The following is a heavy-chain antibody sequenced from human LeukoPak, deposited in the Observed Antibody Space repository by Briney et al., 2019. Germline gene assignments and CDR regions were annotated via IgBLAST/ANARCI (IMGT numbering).Heavy chain of an antibody. D-gene: IGHD1-7*01. V-gene: IGHV3-15*01. CDR3: TTPRYNWNYDYWFDP. CDR1: EFTFSNAW. CDR2: IKSKTDGGTT. J-gene: IGHJ5*02. Sequence: GGSLRLSCAASEFTFSNAWMSWVRQAPGKGLEWVGRIKSKTDGGTTDYAAPVKGRFTISRDDSKNTLYLQMNSLKTEDTAVYYCTTPRYNWNYDYWFDPWGQGALVTVSS.